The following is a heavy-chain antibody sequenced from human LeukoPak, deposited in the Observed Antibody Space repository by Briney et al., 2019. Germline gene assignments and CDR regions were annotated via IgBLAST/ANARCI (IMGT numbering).Heavy chain of an antibody. CDR2: IYYSGST. CDR1: GGSINSYY. V-gene: IGHV4-59*08. CDR3: ARHDVGWYFDS. J-gene: IGHJ4*02. Sequence: SETLSLTCTVSGGSINSYYWSWIRQPPGKGLEWLGEIYYSGSTDYNPSLKSRVTISVDTSKNQFSLKLSSVTAADTAVYYCARHDVGWYFDSWGQGTLVTVSS.